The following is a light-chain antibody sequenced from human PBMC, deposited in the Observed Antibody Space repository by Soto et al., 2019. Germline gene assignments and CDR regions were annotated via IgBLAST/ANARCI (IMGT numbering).Light chain of an antibody. J-gene: IGKJ4*01. Sequence: DIQMTQSPFTLSASVGDRVTITCRASQSISSWLAWYQQKPGKAPNLLIYKASTLESGVPSRFSGSGSGTEFTLTIDSLQPDDFATYYCQQYNSFPLTFGGGTKVEIK. CDR1: QSISSW. CDR2: KAS. V-gene: IGKV1-5*03. CDR3: QQYNSFPLT.